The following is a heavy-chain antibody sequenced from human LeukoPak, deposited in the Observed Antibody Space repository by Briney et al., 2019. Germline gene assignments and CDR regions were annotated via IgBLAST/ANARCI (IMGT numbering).Heavy chain of an antibody. D-gene: IGHD5-18*01. CDR3: ARVEDTATRGLYFDY. Sequence: PGGSLRLSCAASGFTFSSYEMNWVRQAPGKGLEWVSYISSGGTTIYYADSVKGRFTISRDNAKNSLYLQMNSLRAEDTAVYYCARVEDTATRGLYFDYWGQGTLVTVSS. CDR1: GFTFSSYE. CDR2: ISSGGTTI. J-gene: IGHJ4*02. V-gene: IGHV3-48*03.